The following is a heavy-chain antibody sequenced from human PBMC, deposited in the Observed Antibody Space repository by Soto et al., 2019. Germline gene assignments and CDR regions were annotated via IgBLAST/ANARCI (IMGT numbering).Heavy chain of an antibody. CDR1: GGSISSGGYY. J-gene: IGHJ5*02. V-gene: IGHV4-31*03. D-gene: IGHD3-22*01. CDR3: ARGEPTYYYDSSGYHTGADWFDP. CDR2: IYYSGST. Sequence: PSETLSLTCTVSGGSISSGGYYWSWIRQHPGKGLEWIGYIYYSGSTYYNPSLKSRVTISVDTSKNQFSLKLSSVTAADTAVYYCARGEPTYYYDSSGYHTGADWFDPWGQGTLVTVSS.